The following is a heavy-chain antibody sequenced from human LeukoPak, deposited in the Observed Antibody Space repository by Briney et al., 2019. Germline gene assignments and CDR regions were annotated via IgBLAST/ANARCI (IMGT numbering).Heavy chain of an antibody. CDR3: ASIEAYYDFWSGYRTTIPDY. CDR1: GGSISGSSYY. D-gene: IGHD3-3*01. J-gene: IGHJ4*02. CDR2: IYYSGST. V-gene: IGHV4-39*01. Sequence: ASETLSLTCTVSGGSISGSSYYWGWIRQPPGKGLEWIGSIYYSGSTYYNPSLKSRVTISVDTSKNQFSLKLSSVTAADTAVYYCASIEAYYDFWSGYRTTIPDYWGQGTLVTVSS.